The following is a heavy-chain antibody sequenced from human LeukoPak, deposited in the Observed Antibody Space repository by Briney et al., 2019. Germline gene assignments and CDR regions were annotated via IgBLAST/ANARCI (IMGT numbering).Heavy chain of an antibody. CDR3: AGGGVWDLLDY. V-gene: IGHV1-24*01. CDR1: GNTLTEMS. D-gene: IGHD1-1*01. Sequence: ASVKVSCKVSGNTLTEMSMHWVRQAPGKGPEWVGGFDPEDGEPIYTQKFRGRVIMTQDASTDTVYMELSSLRSEDTAVYYWAGGGVWDLLDYWGQGTLVTVSS. J-gene: IGHJ4*02. CDR2: FDPEDGEP.